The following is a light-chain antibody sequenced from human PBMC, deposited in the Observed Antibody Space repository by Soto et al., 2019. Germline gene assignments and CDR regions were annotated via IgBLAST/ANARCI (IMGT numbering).Light chain of an antibody. J-gene: IGLJ1*01. CDR1: STDVGGYNY. Sequence: QSVLTQPASVSGSPGQSITISCTGTSTDVGGYNYVSWYQQHPGKAPKLMISEVSNRPSGVSNRFSGSKSGNTASLTISGLQAEDEAYYYCCSYAGSSYYVFGSGTKVTV. CDR2: EVS. CDR3: CSYAGSSYYV. V-gene: IGLV2-14*01.